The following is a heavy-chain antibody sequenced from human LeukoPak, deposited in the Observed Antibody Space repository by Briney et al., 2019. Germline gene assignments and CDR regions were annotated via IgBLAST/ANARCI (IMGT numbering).Heavy chain of an antibody. CDR1: GGSISGYY. J-gene: IGHJ4*02. D-gene: IGHD1-7*01. Sequence: PSETLSLTCTVSGGSISGYYWSWLRQPPGKGLEWIGYIYYSGSTNYNPSLRARFTMSIDTSKNQFSLKLISVTAADTAVYYCARFGNYYFDQWGQGTLVTVSS. CDR3: ARFGNYYFDQ. V-gene: IGHV4-59*01. CDR2: IYYSGST.